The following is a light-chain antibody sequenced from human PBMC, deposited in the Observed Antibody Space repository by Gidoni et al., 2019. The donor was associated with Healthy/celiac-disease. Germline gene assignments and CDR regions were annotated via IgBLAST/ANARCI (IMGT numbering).Light chain of an antibody. CDR2: GAS. V-gene: IGKV3-20*01. J-gene: IGKJ4*01. Sequence: EIVLPQSPGTMSLSPGERATLSCRASQSVSSSYLAWYQQKPGQAPRLLIYGASSRATGIPDRFSGSGSGTDFTLTISRLEPEDFAVYYCQQYGSSPGTFXGXTKVEIK. CDR1: QSVSSSY. CDR3: QQYGSSPGT.